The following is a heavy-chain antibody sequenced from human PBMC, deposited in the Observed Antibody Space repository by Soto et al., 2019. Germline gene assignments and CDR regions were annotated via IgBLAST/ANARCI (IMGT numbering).Heavy chain of an antibody. CDR2: IYHSGST. D-gene: IGHD3-10*01. J-gene: IGHJ6*02. V-gene: IGHV4-31*03. CDR1: GGSISSGGNY. Sequence: QVQLQESGLGLVKSSQTLSLTCTVSGGSISSGGNYWSWIRQHPGKGLEWIGYIYHSGSTYYNPSLKSRVTISVDTSKNQFSLKLNSVTAADTAVYYCARARMVRGVIYYYGMDVWGQGTTVTVSS. CDR3: ARARMVRGVIYYYGMDV.